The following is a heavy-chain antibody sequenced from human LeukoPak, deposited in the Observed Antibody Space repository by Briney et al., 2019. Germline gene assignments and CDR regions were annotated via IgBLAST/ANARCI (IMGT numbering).Heavy chain of an antibody. CDR1: GFTFSSYS. CDR3: ARDYYDGSGSYLAPRVMDV. Sequence: SGGSLRLSCAASGFTFSSYSMNWVRQAPGKGLEWVSSISISSSYIYYADSVKGRFTISRDNAKNTLYLQMNSLRAEDTAVYYCARDYYDGSGSYLAPRVMDVWGQGTTVTVSS. V-gene: IGHV3-21*01. J-gene: IGHJ6*02. D-gene: IGHD3-10*01. CDR2: ISISSSYI.